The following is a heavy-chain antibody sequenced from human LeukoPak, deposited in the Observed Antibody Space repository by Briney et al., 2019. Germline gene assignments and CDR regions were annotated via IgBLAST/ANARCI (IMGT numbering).Heavy chain of an antibody. CDR3: ARGNSGYDYRFDY. CDR1: GGSISSYY. J-gene: IGHJ4*02. D-gene: IGHD5-12*01. Sequence: SETLSLTCTVSGGSISSYYWSWIRQPPGKGLEWIGYIYYSGSTNYNPSLKSRVTISVDTSKNQFSLKLSSVTAADTAVYYCARGNSGYDYRFDYWGQGTLVTVSS. CDR2: IYYSGST. V-gene: IGHV4-59*08.